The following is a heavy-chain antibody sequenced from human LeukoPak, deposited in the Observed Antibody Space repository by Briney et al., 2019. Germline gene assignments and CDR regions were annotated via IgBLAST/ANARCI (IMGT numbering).Heavy chain of an antibody. CDR3: ATLDPRIVGATKFSYFDY. Sequence: ASVKVSCKVSGYTLTELSMHWVRQAPGKGLEWMGGFDPEDGETIYAQKFQGRVTMTEDTSTDTAYMELSSLRSEDTVVYYCATLDPRIVGATKFSYFDYWGQGTLVTVSS. CDR2: FDPEDGET. V-gene: IGHV1-24*01. D-gene: IGHD1-26*01. CDR1: GYTLTELS. J-gene: IGHJ4*02.